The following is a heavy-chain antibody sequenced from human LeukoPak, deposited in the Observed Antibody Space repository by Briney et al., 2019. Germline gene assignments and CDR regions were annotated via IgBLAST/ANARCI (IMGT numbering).Heavy chain of an antibody. D-gene: IGHD6-6*01. J-gene: IGHJ5*02. CDR1: GDSVSSNSAS. CDR2: TYYRSKWYN. Sequence: SQTLSLTCAISGDSVSSNSASWNWIRQSPSRGLEWLGRTYYRSKWYNDYALSVKSRIIVNPDTSKNQFSLQLNSVTPEDTAVYYCARGLAARLSNWFDPWGQGTLVTVSS. V-gene: IGHV6-1*01. CDR3: ARGLAARLSNWFDP.